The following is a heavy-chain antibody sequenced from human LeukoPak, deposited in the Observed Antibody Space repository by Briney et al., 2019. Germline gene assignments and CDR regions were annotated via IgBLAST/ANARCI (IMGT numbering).Heavy chain of an antibody. V-gene: IGHV3-9*03. CDR3: AKAVVATTTSAFDI. CDR2: ISWNSGSI. J-gene: IGHJ3*02. D-gene: IGHD5-12*01. Sequence: PGGSLRLSCAASGFTFDDYAMHWVRQAPGKGLEWVSGISWNSGSIGYADSVKGRFTISRDNAKNSLYLQMNSLRAEDMALYYFAKAVVATTTSAFDIWGQGTMVTVSS. CDR1: GFTFDDYA.